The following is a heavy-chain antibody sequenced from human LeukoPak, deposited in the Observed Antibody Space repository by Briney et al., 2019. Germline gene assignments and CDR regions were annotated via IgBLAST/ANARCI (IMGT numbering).Heavy chain of an antibody. CDR1: GFTFSSYA. D-gene: IGHD3-10*01. Sequence: PGGSLRLSCAASGFTFSSYAMSWVRQAPGKGLECVSAISDSGGSTYYADSVKGRFTISRDNSKNTLYLQMTSLRAEDTAVYYCARVRSPPNYCGSGSYYKARGAFDYWGQGTLVTVSS. CDR3: ARVRSPPNYCGSGSYYKARGAFDY. CDR2: ISDSGGST. J-gene: IGHJ4*02. V-gene: IGHV3-23*01.